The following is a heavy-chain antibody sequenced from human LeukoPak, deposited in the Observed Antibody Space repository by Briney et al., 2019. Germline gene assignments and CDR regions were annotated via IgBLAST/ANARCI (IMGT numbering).Heavy chain of an antibody. CDR3: ARFRTWGDKAFDY. Sequence: GGSLRLSCAASGLTFNAFGMNWVRQAPGKGLEWVSYIGTTSGAIYYADSVKGRFTISRDSAKNSLYLQMNSLRAEDTAVYYCARFRTWGDKAFDYWGQGTLVTVSS. J-gene: IGHJ4*02. V-gene: IGHV3-48*01. D-gene: IGHD2-21*02. CDR1: GLTFNAFG. CDR2: IGTTSGAI.